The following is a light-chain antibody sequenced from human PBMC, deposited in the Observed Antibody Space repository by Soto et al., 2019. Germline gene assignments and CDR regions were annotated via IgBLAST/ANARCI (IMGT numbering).Light chain of an antibody. CDR2: KAS. J-gene: IGKJ1*01. CDR3: MQGTHWPWR. Sequence: DVVMTQPPLFLPVTLGQPASISCRSSQSLAHSDGNTYLTWFQQRPGQSPRRLIYKASNRDSGVPDRFSGSGSVTDFTLKISRVEAEDVGVYYCMQGTHWPWRFXQGTKV. V-gene: IGKV2-30*02. CDR1: QSLAHSDGNTY.